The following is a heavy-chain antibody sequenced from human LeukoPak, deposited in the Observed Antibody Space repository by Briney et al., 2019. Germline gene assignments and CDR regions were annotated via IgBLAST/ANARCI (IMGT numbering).Heavy chain of an antibody. CDR3: ARDTVMMVGSYYYGKDV. Sequence: ASVKVSCKASGGTFSSYAISWVRQAPGQGLEWMGWISAYNGNTHHPEKLQGRLTMTTDTPTSTAYMELRSLRSDDTAIYYCARDTVMMVGSYYYGKDVWGQGTTVTVSS. CDR2: ISAYNGNT. D-gene: IGHD2-15*01. CDR1: GGTFSSYA. J-gene: IGHJ6*02. V-gene: IGHV1-18*01.